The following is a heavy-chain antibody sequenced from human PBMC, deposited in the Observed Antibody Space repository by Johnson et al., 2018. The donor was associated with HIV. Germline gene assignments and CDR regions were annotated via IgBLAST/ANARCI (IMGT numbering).Heavy chain of an antibody. Sequence: QVQLVESGGGLVKPGGSLRLSCAASGFTFSDYYMSWIRQAPGKGLEWVSYISSSGSTIYYADSVKGRFTISRDNAKNSLYLQMNSLRAEGTAVYYCARDQDYDSSGYYYARDAFDIWGQGTMVTVSS. D-gene: IGHD3-22*01. CDR1: GFTFSDYY. J-gene: IGHJ3*02. CDR2: ISSSGSTI. CDR3: ARDQDYDSSGYYYARDAFDI. V-gene: IGHV3-11*04.